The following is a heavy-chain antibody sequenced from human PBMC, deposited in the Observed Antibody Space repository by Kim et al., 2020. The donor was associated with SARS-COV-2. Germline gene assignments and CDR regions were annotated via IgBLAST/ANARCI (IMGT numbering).Heavy chain of an antibody. V-gene: IGHV3-33*06. CDR3: AKDVSVIVGATTYYYGMDV. J-gene: IGHJ6*02. D-gene: IGHD1-26*01. CDR2: IWYDGSNK. Sequence: GGSLRLSCAASGFTFSSYGMHWVRQAPGKGLEWVAVIWYDGSNKYYAASVKGRFTIARDNSKNTLYMQMNSLRAEDTAVYYCAKDVSVIVGATTYYYGMDVWGQGTTVTVSS. CDR1: GFTFSSYG.